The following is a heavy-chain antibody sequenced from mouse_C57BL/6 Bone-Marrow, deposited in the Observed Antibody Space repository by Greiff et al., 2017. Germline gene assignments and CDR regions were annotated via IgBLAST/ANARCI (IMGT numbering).Heavy chain of an antibody. J-gene: IGHJ3*01. V-gene: IGHV5-6*01. CDR3: ARRGFSRLAY. CDR2: ISSGGSYT. CDR1: GFTFSSYG. Sequence: EVQRVESGGVLVKPGGSLKLSCAASGFTFSSYGMSWVRQTPDKRLEWVATISSGGSYTYSPDSVKGRVTISRDNAKNTLYLQMSSLKSEDTAMYYCARRGFSRLAYWGQGPLVTVPA.